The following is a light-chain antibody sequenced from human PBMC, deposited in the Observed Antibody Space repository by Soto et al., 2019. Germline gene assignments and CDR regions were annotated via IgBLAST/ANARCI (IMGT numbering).Light chain of an antibody. Sequence: EIVMTQSPATLSVSPGERATLSCRASQSVSSNLAWYQQKPGQAPRLLIYGASTRATGIPARFSGSGSGTEITLTISSRQSEDFAVYCCQQYNNWPPLTFGGGTKVEIK. CDR3: QQYNNWPPLT. CDR1: QSVSSN. CDR2: GAS. J-gene: IGKJ4*01. V-gene: IGKV3-15*01.